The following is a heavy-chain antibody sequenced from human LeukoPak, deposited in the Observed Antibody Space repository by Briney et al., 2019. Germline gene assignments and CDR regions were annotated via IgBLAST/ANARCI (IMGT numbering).Heavy chain of an antibody. D-gene: IGHD3-22*01. J-gene: IGHJ4*02. Sequence: GASVKVSCKASGYTFTGYYMHWVRQAPGQGLEWMGWINPNSGGTNYAQKFQGRVTMTRDTSISTAYMELSRLRSDDTAVYYCARGGRSYYYDSSGYPDYWGQGTLVTVSS. V-gene: IGHV1-2*02. CDR1: GYTFTGYY. CDR2: INPNSGGT. CDR3: ARGGRSYYYDSSGYPDY.